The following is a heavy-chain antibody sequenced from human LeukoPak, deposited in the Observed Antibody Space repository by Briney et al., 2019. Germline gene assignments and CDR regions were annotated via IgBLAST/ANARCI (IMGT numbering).Heavy chain of an antibody. CDR1: GYTFTSYY. J-gene: IGHJ5*02. Sequence: ASVKVSCKASGYTFTSYYMHWVRQAPGKGLEWMGGFDPEDGETIYAQKFQGRVTMTEDTSTDTAYMELSSLRSEDTAVYYCATVYLLRVRGVIPNGFDPWGQGTLVTVSS. CDR3: ATVYLLRVRGVIPNGFDP. D-gene: IGHD3-10*01. V-gene: IGHV1-24*01. CDR2: FDPEDGET.